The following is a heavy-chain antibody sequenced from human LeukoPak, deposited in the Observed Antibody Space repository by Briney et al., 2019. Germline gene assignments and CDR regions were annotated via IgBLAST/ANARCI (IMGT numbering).Heavy chain of an antibody. CDR2: IIPMYGRG. J-gene: IGHJ3*02. CDR3: ARTYYHRRGFDI. Sequence: ASVKVSCKASGGTFTNYAISWVRQAPGQGLEWMGGIIPMYGRGDYAQKFQGRVTITADESTSTVYMELRSLTSEDTAVYYCARTYYHRRGFDIWGQGTMVTVSS. CDR1: GGTFTNYA. V-gene: IGHV1-69*13. D-gene: IGHD3-10*01.